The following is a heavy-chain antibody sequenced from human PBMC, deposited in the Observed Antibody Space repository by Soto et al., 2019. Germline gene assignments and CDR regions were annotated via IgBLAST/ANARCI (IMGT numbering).Heavy chain of an antibody. J-gene: IGHJ4*02. CDR1: GESISSSSYY. V-gene: IGHV4-39*01. D-gene: IGHD2-21*02. Sequence: PSETLSLTCIVSGESISSSSYYWGWIRQPPGKGLEWVGRIYYSGRTYYNPSFKSRVTISIDTSKNQFSLKLSSVTATDTAVYYCARQRTTVVTQAYFDHWGQGALVTVSS. CDR2: IYYSGRT. CDR3: ARQRTTVVTQAYFDH.